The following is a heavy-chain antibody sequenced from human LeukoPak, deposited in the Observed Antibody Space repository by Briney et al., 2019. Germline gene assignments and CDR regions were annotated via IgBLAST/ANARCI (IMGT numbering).Heavy chain of an antibody. Sequence: GGSLRLSCAASGFTFSTYSMHWVRQAPGKGLQWVAVISSDGRNTYYADSVKGRFTISRDSSKNTLHLQMNSLRPEDTAVYYCARDLVEEADVDNWGQGTLVTVSS. CDR3: ARDLVEEADVDN. D-gene: IGHD6-19*01. CDR1: GFTFSTYS. J-gene: IGHJ4*02. CDR2: ISSDGRNT. V-gene: IGHV3-30*03.